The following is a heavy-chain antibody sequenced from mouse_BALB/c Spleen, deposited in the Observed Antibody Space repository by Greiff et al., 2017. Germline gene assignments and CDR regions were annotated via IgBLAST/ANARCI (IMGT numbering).Heavy chain of an antibody. V-gene: IGHV5-6-2*01. CDR2: INSNGGST. CDR3: ASSNYDMAMDY. Sequence: VKLVESGGGLVKLGGSLKLSCAASGFTFSSYYMSWVRQTPEKRLELVAAINSNGGSTYYPDTVKGRFTISRDNAKNTLYLQMSSLKSEDTALYYCASSNYDMAMDYWGQGTSVTVSS. J-gene: IGHJ4*01. D-gene: IGHD2-5*01. CDR1: GFTFSSYY.